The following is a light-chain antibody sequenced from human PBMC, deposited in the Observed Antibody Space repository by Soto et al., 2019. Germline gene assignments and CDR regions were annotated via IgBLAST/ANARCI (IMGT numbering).Light chain of an antibody. J-gene: IGLJ2*01. CDR3: SAYAGSSAVV. Sequence: QSVLTQPASVSGSPGQSITISCTGTNSDIGAYNFVSWYQQHPGKAPKLMIYDVSFRPSGVSDRFSGSKSGSTASLTISGLQSEDEAAYYCSAYAGSSAVVFGGGTKLTVL. V-gene: IGLV2-14*03. CDR1: NSDIGAYNF. CDR2: DVS.